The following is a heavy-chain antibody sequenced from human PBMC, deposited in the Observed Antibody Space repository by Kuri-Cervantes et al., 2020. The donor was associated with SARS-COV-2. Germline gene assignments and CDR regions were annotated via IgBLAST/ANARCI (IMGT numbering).Heavy chain of an antibody. CDR2: IYYSGST. CDR3: ARQMMSSITIFGVVITRNWFDP. Sequence: ESLKISWTVSGGSISSSSYYWGWTRQPPGKGLEWIGSIYYSGSTYYNPSLKSRVTISVDTSKNQFSLKLSSVAAADTAVYYCARQMMSSITIFGVVITRNWFDPWGQGTLVTVSS. D-gene: IGHD3-3*01. J-gene: IGHJ5*02. CDR1: GGSISSSSYY. V-gene: IGHV4-39*01.